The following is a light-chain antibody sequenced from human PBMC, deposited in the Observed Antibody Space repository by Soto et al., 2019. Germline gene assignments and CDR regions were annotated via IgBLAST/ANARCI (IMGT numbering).Light chain of an antibody. CDR1: EGLTNSY. J-gene: IGKJ1*01. V-gene: IGKV3-20*01. CDR3: HQYGGSHQT. Sequence: EIVLTHSPGTLSLSPGEVATLSCRASEGLTNSYLAWYQQKPGQAPSLLIYGASSRATGIPERFSGSGSGKELTLTFDRLEPEDFAVYYCHQYGGSHQTVGRGTKVDIK. CDR2: GAS.